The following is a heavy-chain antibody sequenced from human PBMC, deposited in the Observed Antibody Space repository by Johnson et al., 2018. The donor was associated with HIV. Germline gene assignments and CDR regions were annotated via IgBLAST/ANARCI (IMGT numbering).Heavy chain of an antibody. J-gene: IGHJ3*02. CDR2: ISYDGSNK. CDR3: AKDRILSGYGPGAFDI. V-gene: IGHV3-30*18. Sequence: QVQLVESGGGLVQPGGSLRLSCAASEFTFSSYWMNWVRQAPGKGLEWVAVISYDGSNKYYADSVKGRFPISRDNSKNTLFLQMNSLRDEDTAVYFCAKDRILSGYGPGAFDIWGQGTMVTVSS. CDR1: EFTFSSYW. D-gene: IGHD5-12*01.